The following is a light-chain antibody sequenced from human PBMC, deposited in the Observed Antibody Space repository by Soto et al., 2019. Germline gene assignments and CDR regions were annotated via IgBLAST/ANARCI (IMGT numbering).Light chain of an antibody. CDR2: QAS. J-gene: IGKJ1*01. CDR1: QSISTR. CDR3: QHYNSYPWT. Sequence: DIQMTQSPSTLSASVGDRVTITCRASQSISTRLAWYQQRPGNAPKLLIYQASSLERGVPSRFSGSGSGTEFTLTRRSLQPDDFESYYCQHYNSYPWTFGHGTKVEIK. V-gene: IGKV1-5*03.